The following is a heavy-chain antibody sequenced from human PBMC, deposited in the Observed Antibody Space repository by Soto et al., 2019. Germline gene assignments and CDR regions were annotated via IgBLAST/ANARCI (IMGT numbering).Heavy chain of an antibody. V-gene: IGHV3-21*01. Sequence: GSLRLSCAASGFTFSSYSMNWVRQAPGKGLEWVSSISSSSSYIYYADSVKGRFTISRDNAKNSLYLQMNSLRAEDTAVYYCARYSSSGLFDPWGQGTLVTVSS. CDR3: ARYSSSGLFDP. CDR2: ISSSSSYI. J-gene: IGHJ5*02. CDR1: GFTFSSYS. D-gene: IGHD6-6*01.